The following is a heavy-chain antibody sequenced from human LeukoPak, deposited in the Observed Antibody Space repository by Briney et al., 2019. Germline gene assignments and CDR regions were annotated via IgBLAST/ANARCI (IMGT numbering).Heavy chain of an antibody. CDR3: ARGLCSSASCYAGRAAAFDP. V-gene: IGHV3-30*04. D-gene: IGHD2-2*01. CDR1: GFTFSSYA. J-gene: IGHJ5*02. Sequence: GGSLRPSCAASGFTFSSYAMHWVRQAPGKGLEWVAAISYDGSNTYYADSVKGRFTISRDNSKNTLYLQMNSLRDEDTAVYYDARGLCSSASCYAGRAAAFDPWGQGTLVTVSS. CDR2: ISYDGSNT.